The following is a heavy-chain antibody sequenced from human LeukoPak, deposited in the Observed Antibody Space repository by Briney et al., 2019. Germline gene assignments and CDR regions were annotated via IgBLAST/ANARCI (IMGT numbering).Heavy chain of an antibody. Sequence: ASVKVSCKASGYTFTSYDINWVRQATGQGLEWMGWMNPNSGNTGYAQKFQGRVTMTRNTSISTAYMELSSLRSEDTAVYYCAREEGSSDLFRRYYFDYWGQGTLVTVSS. CDR1: GYTFTSYD. D-gene: IGHD6-19*01. V-gene: IGHV1-8*01. J-gene: IGHJ4*02. CDR2: MNPNSGNT. CDR3: AREEGSSDLFRRYYFDY.